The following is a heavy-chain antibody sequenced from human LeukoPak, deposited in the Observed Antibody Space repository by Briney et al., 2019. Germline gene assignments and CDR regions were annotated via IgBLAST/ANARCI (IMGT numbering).Heavy chain of an antibody. V-gene: IGHV4-34*01. J-gene: IGHJ4*02. CDR1: GGSFGGYY. CDR2: INHSGST. D-gene: IGHD3-3*01. Sequence: SETLSLTCAVYGGSFGGYYWSWIRQPPGKGLEWIGEINHSGSTNYNPSLKSRVTISVDTSKNQFSLKLSSVTAADTAAYYCARSRSTFTIFGVASSAFFDYWGQGTLVTVSS. CDR3: ARSRSTFTIFGVASSAFFDY.